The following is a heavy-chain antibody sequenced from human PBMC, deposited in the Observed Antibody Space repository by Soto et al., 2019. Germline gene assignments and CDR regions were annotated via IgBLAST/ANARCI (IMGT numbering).Heavy chain of an antibody. D-gene: IGHD3-10*01. CDR2: VYPDDSDT. J-gene: IGHJ4*02. V-gene: IGHV5-51*01. Sequence: GESLKISCKGSGYSFTTYWIAWVRQMPGKGLEWMGIVYPDDSDTTYSPSFQGRVTISADKSINTAYLEWSSLKASDTAMYYCARRRGVVGSLDFWGQRSLVTV. CDR1: GYSFTTYW. CDR3: ARRRGVVGSLDF.